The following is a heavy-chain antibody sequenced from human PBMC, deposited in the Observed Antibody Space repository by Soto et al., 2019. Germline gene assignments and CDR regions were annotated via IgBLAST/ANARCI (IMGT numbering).Heavy chain of an antibody. CDR2: INPNSGGT. J-gene: IGHJ6*02. CDR3: ATSAKGYCSSTSCSADYYYYGMDV. D-gene: IGHD2-2*01. Sequence: ASVKVSCKASGYTFTSYGISWVRQAPGQGLEWMGWINPNSGGTNYAQKFQGWVTMTRDTSISTAYMELSRLRSDDTAVYYCATSAKGYCSSTSCSADYYYYGMDVWGQGTTVTVSS. CDR1: GYTFTSYG. V-gene: IGHV1-2*04.